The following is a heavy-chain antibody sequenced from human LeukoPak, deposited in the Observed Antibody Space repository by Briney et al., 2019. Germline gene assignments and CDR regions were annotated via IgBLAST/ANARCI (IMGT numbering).Heavy chain of an antibody. CDR1: GFTFSSYD. CDR3: AREGVYGSGAESLYGMDV. CDR2: IGTAGDT. D-gene: IGHD3-10*01. Sequence: PGGSLRLSCAASGFTFSSYDMHWVRQATGKGLEWDSAIGTAGDTYYPGSVKGRFTISRENAKNSLYLQMNSLRAGDTAVYYCAREGVYGSGAESLYGMDVWGQGTTVTVSS. J-gene: IGHJ6*02. V-gene: IGHV3-13*01.